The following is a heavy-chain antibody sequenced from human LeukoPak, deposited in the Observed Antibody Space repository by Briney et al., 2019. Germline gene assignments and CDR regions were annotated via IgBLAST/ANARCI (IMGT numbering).Heavy chain of an antibody. Sequence: SETLSLTCTVSGGSISSSPCYWDWIRQPPGKGLEWIGAIHYSGNTNYNPSLRGRGIVSVDTSRNQLSLKLSSVTAADTAMYFCARTWGGRTVDPGTRGYIHSWGQGTWSPSPQ. D-gene: IGHD3-22*01. V-gene: IGHV4-39*01. CDR3: ARTWGGRTVDPGTRGYIHS. J-gene: IGHJ4*02. CDR1: GGSISSSPCY. CDR2: IHYSGNT.